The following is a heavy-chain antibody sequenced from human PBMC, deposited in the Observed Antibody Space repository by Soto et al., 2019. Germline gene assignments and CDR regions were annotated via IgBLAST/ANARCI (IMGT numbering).Heavy chain of an antibody. J-gene: IGHJ4*02. CDR3: ARVRVRFLEWLGSEG. D-gene: IGHD3-3*01. CDR1: GGTFSSYA. Sequence: QVQLVQSGAEVKKPGSSVKVSCKASGGTFSSYAFSWVRQAPGQGLEWMGGIIPLFGTANYAQKFQGRVTIXADESTSTVYMELSSLRSEDTAVYYCARVRVRFLEWLGSEGWGQGTLVTVSS. CDR2: IIPLFGTA. V-gene: IGHV1-69*12.